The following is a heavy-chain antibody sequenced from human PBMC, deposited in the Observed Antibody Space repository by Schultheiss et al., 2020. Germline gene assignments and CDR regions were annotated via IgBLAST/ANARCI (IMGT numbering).Heavy chain of an antibody. V-gene: IGHV3-30-3*01. CDR2: ISYDGSNK. CDR3: ARDRWGATYRYFDY. CDR1: GFTFSSYA. Sequence: GESLKLSCAASGFTFSSYAMHWVRQAPGKGLEWVAVISYDGSNKYYADSVKGRFTISRDNSKNTLYLQMNSLRAEDTAVYYCARDRWGATYRYFDYWGEGTLVTASS. D-gene: IGHD1-26*01. J-gene: IGHJ4*02.